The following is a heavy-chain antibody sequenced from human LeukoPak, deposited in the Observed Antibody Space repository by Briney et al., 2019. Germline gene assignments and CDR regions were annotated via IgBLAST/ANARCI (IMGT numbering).Heavy chain of an antibody. CDR3: ARITAGPFDY. Sequence: GGSLRLSCAASGFTFSSYEMNWVRQAPGKGLEWVSYISSSGSTIYYADSVKGRFTISRDNAKNSLYLQINSLRAEDTAVYYCARITAGPFDYWGQGTLVTVSS. CDR2: ISSSGSTI. J-gene: IGHJ4*02. V-gene: IGHV3-48*03. D-gene: IGHD6-13*01. CDR1: GFTFSSYE.